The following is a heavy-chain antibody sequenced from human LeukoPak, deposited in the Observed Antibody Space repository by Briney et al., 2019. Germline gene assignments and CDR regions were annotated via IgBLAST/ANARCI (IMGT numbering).Heavy chain of an antibody. J-gene: IGHJ4*02. CDR3: ARDRYGDGFAHFDY. CDR2: ITPSGGT. Sequence: ASVKVSCKASGYTFTSYAMHWVRQAPGQGLEWMGWITPSGGTNYPQKFQGRVAITRDTSITTAYMDLSRLTSDDTAVYYCARDRYGDGFAHFDYWGQGALVTVSS. V-gene: IGHV1-2*02. D-gene: IGHD5-24*01. CDR1: GYTFTSYA.